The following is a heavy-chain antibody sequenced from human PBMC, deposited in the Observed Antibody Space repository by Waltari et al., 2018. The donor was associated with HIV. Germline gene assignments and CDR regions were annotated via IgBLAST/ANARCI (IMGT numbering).Heavy chain of an antibody. CDR2: IYTSGST. Sequence: QVQLQESGPGLVKPSETLSLTCPVSGGSISSYYWSWIGPPAGKGLERIGRIYTSGSTNYNPSRKSRVTMSVDTSKNQFSLKLSSVTAADTAVYYCARDSSLCSSTSCYNHYYYGMDVWGQGTTVTVSS. CDR1: GGSISSYY. CDR3: ARDSSLCSSTSCYNHYYYGMDV. D-gene: IGHD2-2*02. V-gene: IGHV4-4*07. J-gene: IGHJ6*02.